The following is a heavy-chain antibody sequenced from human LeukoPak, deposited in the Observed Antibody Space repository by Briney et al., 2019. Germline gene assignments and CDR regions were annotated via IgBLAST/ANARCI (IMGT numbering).Heavy chain of an antibody. CDR2: ISGSGGRT. CDR3: AKDPAYCGGDCYPRYFDS. J-gene: IGHJ4*02. CDR1: GFTFSNYA. Sequence: GGSLRLSCAASGFTFSNYALSWVRQASEKDLEWVSTISGSGGRTYYADSVRGRFTISRDNSKNTLYLQLNSLRAEDTAVYYCAKDPAYCGGDCYPRYFDSWGQGTLVTVSS. V-gene: IGHV3-23*01. D-gene: IGHD2-21*02.